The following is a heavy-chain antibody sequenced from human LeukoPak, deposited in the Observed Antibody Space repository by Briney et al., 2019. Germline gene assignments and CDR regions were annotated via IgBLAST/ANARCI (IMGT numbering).Heavy chain of an antibody. Sequence: PSETLSLTCAVYGGSFSGYYWSWIRQPPGNGLEWIGEINHSGSTNYNPSLKSRVTISVDTSKNQFSLKLSSVTAADTAVYYCARDRDSSSWSSRRVGDYFDYWGQGTLVTVSS. V-gene: IGHV4-34*01. J-gene: IGHJ4*02. CDR1: GGSFSGYY. CDR3: ARDRDSSSWSSRRVGDYFDY. D-gene: IGHD6-13*01. CDR2: INHSGST.